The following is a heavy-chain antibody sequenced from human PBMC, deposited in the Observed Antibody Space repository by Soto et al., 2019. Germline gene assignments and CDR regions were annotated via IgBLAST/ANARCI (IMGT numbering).Heavy chain of an antibody. CDR3: ARSNSSGWAFDY. D-gene: IGHD6-19*01. J-gene: IGHJ4*02. CDR2: ISSSSSYI. CDR1: GFTFSSYS. Sequence: GGSLRLSCAASGFTFSSYSMNWVRQAPGKGLEWVSSISSSSSYIYYADSVKGRFTISRDNAKNSLYLQMNSLRAEDTAVYYCARSNSSGWAFDYWGQGTLVTVSS. V-gene: IGHV3-21*01.